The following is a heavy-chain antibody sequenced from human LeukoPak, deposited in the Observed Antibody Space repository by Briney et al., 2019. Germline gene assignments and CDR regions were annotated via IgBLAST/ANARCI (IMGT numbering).Heavy chain of an antibody. CDR2: ISGSGGST. CDR1: GFTFSSYA. J-gene: IGHJ4*02. CDR3: ARQLGYCSDGSCYFDY. D-gene: IGHD2-15*01. V-gene: IGHV3-23*01. Sequence: PGGSLRLSCAAPGFTFSSYAMSWVRQAPGKGLEWVSAISGSGGSTYYADSVKGRFTISRDNSKNTLYLQMNSLRAEDTAVYYCARQLGYCSDGSCYFDYWGQGTLVTVSS.